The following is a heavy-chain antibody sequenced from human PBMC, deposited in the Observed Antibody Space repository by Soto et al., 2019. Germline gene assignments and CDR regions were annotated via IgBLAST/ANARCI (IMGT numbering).Heavy chain of an antibody. Sequence: QLQLQESGSGLVKPSQTLSLTCAVSGGSISSGGYSWSWIRQPPGKGLEWIGYIYHSGSTYYNPSLTSRVIISVDRSKNQFALKLRSVPAADSAVYYCASFPHDYWLHFDLWGRGTLVTVSS. D-gene: IGHD4-17*01. V-gene: IGHV4-30-2*01. CDR1: GGSISSGGYS. J-gene: IGHJ2*01. CDR3: ASFPHDYWLHFDL. CDR2: IYHSGST.